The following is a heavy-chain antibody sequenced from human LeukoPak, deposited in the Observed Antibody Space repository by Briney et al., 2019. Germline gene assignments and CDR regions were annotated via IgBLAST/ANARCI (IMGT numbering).Heavy chain of an antibody. CDR2: INWNGGST. J-gene: IGHJ4*02. D-gene: IGHD6-19*01. CDR1: GFIFSNYG. V-gene: IGHV3-20*04. CDR3: ARDAPYSSGWYGDGFDY. Sequence: GGTLRLSCAASGFIFSNYGMSWVRQAPGKGLEWVSGINWNGGSTGYADSVKGRFTISRDNAKNSLYLQMNSLRAEDTALYYCARDAPYSSGWYGDGFDYWGQGTLVTVSS.